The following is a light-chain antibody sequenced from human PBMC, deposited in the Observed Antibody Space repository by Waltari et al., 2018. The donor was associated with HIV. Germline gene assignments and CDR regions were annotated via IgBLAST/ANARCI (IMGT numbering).Light chain of an antibody. CDR1: SSDLGGYHY. Sequence: QSALTQPASVSGSPGQSITISCTGTSSDLGGYHYVSWYQQHPGKAPKLMIYDVSNRPSGVSNRFSGSKSGNTASLTISGLQAEDEADYYCSSYTSSTTLVFGGGTKLTVL. V-gene: IGLV2-14*03. CDR2: DVS. CDR3: SSYTSSTTLV. J-gene: IGLJ3*02.